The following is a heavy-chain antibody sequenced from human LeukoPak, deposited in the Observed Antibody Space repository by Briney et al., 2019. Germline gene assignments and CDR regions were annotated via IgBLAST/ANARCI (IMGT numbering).Heavy chain of an antibody. V-gene: IGHV1-2*02. D-gene: IGHD3-3*01. CDR3: ASGAYDFWSEHFDY. CDR2: INPNSGGT. J-gene: IGHJ4*02. CDR1: GYTFTGYY. Sequence: ASVTVSCKASGYTFTGYYMHWVRQAPGQGLEWMGWINPNSGGTNYAQKFQGRVTMTRDTSISTAYMELSRLRSDDTAVYYCASGAYDFWSEHFDYWGQGTLVTVSS.